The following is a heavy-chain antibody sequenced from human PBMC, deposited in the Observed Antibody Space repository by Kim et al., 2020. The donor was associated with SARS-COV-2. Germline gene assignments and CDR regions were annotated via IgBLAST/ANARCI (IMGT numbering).Heavy chain of an antibody. Sequence: GGSLRLSCAASGFTFSNAWMSWVRQAPGKGLEWVGRIKSKTDGGTTDYAAPVKGRFTISRDDSKNTLYLQMNSLKTEDTAVYYCTTDRRLGLVAFDIWGQGTMLTVSS. V-gene: IGHV3-15*01. D-gene: IGHD3-16*01. CDR3: TTDRRLGLVAFDI. CDR1: GFTFSNAW. J-gene: IGHJ3*02. CDR2: IKSKTDGGTT.